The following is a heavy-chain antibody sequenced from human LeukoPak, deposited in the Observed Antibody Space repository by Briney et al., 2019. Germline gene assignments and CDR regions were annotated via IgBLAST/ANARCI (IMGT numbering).Heavy chain of an antibody. V-gene: IGHV3-13*01. Sequence: PGGSLRLSCAASGFTFSSYDMHWVRQATGKGLEWVSAIGTAGDTYYPGSVKGRFTISRENAKDSLYLQMNSLRAGDTAVYYCARGRPYYDSSGPVFRIYYFDYWGQGTLVTVSS. D-gene: IGHD3-22*01. CDR2: IGTAGDT. CDR1: GFTFSSYD. J-gene: IGHJ4*02. CDR3: ARGRPYYDSSGPVFRIYYFDY.